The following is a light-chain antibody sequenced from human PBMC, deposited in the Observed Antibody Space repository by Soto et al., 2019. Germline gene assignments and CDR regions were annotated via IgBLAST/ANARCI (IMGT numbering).Light chain of an antibody. CDR2: AAS. Sequence: AIHLTQSPSSLSASVGDRVTITCRASQAIRTALGWYQQKPGQVPKLLIYAASTLQSGVPSRFSGSGSGTDFTLTISSLQPEDFATYYCLLDFRYFWAFGQGTKVDIK. CDR3: LLDFRYFWA. V-gene: IGKV1-6*01. CDR1: QAIRTA. J-gene: IGKJ1*01.